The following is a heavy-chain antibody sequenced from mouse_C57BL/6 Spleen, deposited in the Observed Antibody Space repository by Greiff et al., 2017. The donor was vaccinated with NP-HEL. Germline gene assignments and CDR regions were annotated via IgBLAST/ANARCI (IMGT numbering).Heavy chain of an antibody. CDR3: ARADYYGSSYPFDY. CDR2: IYPGSGST. V-gene: IGHV1-55*01. CDR1: GYTFTSYW. D-gene: IGHD1-1*01. Sequence: VQLQQPGAELVKPGASVKMSCKASGYTFTSYWITWVKQRPGQGLEWIGDIYPGSGSTNYNEKFKSKATLPVDTSSSTAYMQLSSLTTEDSAVYYGARADYYGSSYPFDYWGKGTTLTVSS. J-gene: IGHJ2*01.